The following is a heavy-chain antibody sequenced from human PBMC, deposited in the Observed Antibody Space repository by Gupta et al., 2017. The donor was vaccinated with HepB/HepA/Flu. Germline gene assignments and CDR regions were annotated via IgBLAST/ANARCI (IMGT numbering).Heavy chain of an antibody. D-gene: IGHD1-1*01. CDR1: GFTFTKFG. Sequence: VQLVESGGGVVQPGRSLRLSCAASGFTFTKFGMHWVRQAPGKGLEWVAVIWMDGTKKVYADSVKGRFTISRDNSKNTLYLQMDRLTAEDTALYYCGRYPGSDNPIDYWGQGTPVTVSS. J-gene: IGHJ4*02. V-gene: IGHV3-33*01. CDR3: GRYPGSDNPIDY. CDR2: IWMDGTKK.